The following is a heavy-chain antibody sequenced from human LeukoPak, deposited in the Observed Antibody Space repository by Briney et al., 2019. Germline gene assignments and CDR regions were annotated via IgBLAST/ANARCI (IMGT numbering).Heavy chain of an antibody. Sequence: SETLSLTCSVSGDSINSYYWNWIRQPPGKELEWIGYTHYTGNTKSNPSLKSRVTTSVDTSKSQFSLKLSSVTAADTAVYYCAKWSSTLKAFDFWGQGILVTVSS. CDR1: GDSINSYY. D-gene: IGHD2-8*01. CDR2: THYTGNT. CDR3: AKWSSTLKAFDF. J-gene: IGHJ4*02. V-gene: IGHV4-59*08.